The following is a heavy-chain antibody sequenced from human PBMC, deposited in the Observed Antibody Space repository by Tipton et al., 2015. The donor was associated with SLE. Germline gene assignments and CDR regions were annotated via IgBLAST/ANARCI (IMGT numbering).Heavy chain of an antibody. CDR3: ARGGLGSDLRGSIYFGY. Sequence: TLSLTCTVSGGSISGYYWNWIRQPPGKGLEWVGYTNYSGNTNYNPSLKSRVTISVDTSKTHISLRLTSVTAADTAVYYCARGGLGSDLRGSIYFGYWGQGTLVTVSS. J-gene: IGHJ4*02. CDR2: TNYSGNT. CDR1: GGSISGYY. V-gene: IGHV4-59*01. D-gene: IGHD7-27*01.